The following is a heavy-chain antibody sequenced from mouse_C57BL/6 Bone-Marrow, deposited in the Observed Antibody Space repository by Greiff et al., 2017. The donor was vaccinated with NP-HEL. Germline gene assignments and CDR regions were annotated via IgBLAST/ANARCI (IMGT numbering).Heavy chain of an antibody. J-gene: IGHJ4*01. CDR1: GFTFSDYG. V-gene: IGHV5-17*01. D-gene: IGHD2-5*01. CDR3: ARDSNYGMDY. CDR2: ISSGSSTI. Sequence: EVHLVESGGGLVKPGGSLKLSCAASGFTFSDYGMHWVRQAPEKGLEWVAYISSGSSTIYYADTVKGRFTISRDNAKNTLFLQMTSLRSEDTAMYYCARDSNYGMDYWGQGTSVTVSS.